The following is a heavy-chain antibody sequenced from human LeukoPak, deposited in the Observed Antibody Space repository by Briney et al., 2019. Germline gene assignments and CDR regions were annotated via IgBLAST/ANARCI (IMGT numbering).Heavy chain of an antibody. V-gene: IGHV3-23*01. J-gene: IGHJ4*02. D-gene: IGHD3-9*01. Sequence: GGSLRLPCAASGFTFSSYAMSWVRQAPGKGLEWVSTISNGGGSTYYADSVKGRFTISRDNSKNTLYLQMNSLRAEDTAVYYCAKVPAYHGILTGWTNGFYYFDYWGQGTLVTVSS. CDR1: GFTFSSYA. CDR2: ISNGGGST. CDR3: AKVPAYHGILTGWTNGFYYFDY.